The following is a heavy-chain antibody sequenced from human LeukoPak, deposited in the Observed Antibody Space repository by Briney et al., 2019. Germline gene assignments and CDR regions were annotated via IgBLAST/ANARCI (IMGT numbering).Heavy chain of an antibody. J-gene: IGHJ3*02. CDR3: ARVSKADYGDYYAFDI. D-gene: IGHD4-17*01. CDR1: GGSISSSSYY. CDR2: IYYSGST. Sequence: SETLSLTCTVSGGSISSSSYYWGWIRQPPGKGLEWIGGIYYSGSTYYNPSLKSRVTISVDTSKNQFSLKLSSVTAADTAVYYCARVSKADYGDYYAFDIWGQGTMVTVSS. V-gene: IGHV4-39*07.